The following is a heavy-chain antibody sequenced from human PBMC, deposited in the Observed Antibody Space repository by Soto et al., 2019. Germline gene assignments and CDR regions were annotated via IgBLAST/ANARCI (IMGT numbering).Heavy chain of an antibody. J-gene: IGHJ5*02. V-gene: IGHV1-2*02. CDR2: INPNSRGT. Sequence: ASVKVSCKASGYTFTDYFIHWVRQAPGQGFEWMGWINPNSRGTNYAQKFQGRVTMTRDTSNSTAYMELRGLTSDDTAVYYCARVTLKAGNWFDPWGQGTLVTVSS. CDR3: ARVTLKAGNWFDP. CDR1: GYTFTDYF.